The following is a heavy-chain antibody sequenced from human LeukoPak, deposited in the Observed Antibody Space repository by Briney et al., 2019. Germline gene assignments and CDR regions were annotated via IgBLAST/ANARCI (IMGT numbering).Heavy chain of an antibody. Sequence: ASVKVSCEASGYTFTSYGISWVRQAPGQGLEWMGWISAYNGNTNYAQKLQGRVTITRDTSASTAYMELSSLRSEDTAVYYCAREALMTMVRGVIGYWGQGTLVTVSS. CDR3: AREALMTMVRGVIGY. V-gene: IGHV1-18*01. CDR2: ISAYNGNT. J-gene: IGHJ4*02. D-gene: IGHD3-10*01. CDR1: GYTFTSYG.